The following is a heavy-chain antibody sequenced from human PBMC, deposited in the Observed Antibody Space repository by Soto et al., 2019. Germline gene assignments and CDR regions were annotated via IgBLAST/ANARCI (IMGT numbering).Heavy chain of an antibody. V-gene: IGHV1-69*13. CDR2: IIPIFGTA. J-gene: IGHJ3*02. D-gene: IGHD2-8*01. CDR1: GGTFSSYA. CDR3: ARVWGTNGVWRI. Sequence: SVKVSCKASGGTFSSYAISWVRQAPGQGLEWMGGIIPIFGTANYAQKFQGRVTITADESTSTAYMELRSLRSDDTAVYYCARVWGTNGVWRIWGQGTMVTVSS.